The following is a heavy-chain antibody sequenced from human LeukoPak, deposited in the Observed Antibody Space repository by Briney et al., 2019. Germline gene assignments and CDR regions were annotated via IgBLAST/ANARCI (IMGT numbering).Heavy chain of an antibody. V-gene: IGHV3-73*01. J-gene: IGHJ4*02. CDR2: IRSKANTYAT. CDR1: GFTFSGSA. D-gene: IGHD3-22*01. Sequence: GGSLRLSCAASGFTFSGSAMHWVRQASGKGREGVGRIRSKANTYATAYAASVKGRFTISRDDSKNTAYLEMNSLKTEDTAVYYCTRHVGEDYYDSSGYYDWGQGTLVTVSS. CDR3: TRHVGEDYYDSSGYYD.